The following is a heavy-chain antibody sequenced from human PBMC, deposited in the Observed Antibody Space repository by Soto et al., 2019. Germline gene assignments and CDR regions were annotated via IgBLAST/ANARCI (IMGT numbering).Heavy chain of an antibody. D-gene: IGHD2-2*01. CDR1: GGTFSSYA. V-gene: IGHV1-69*01. CDR3: ARGAGYCSSTSCYGYFDY. Sequence: QVQLVQSGDEVKKPGSSVKVSCKASGGTFSSYAISWVRQAPGQGLEWMGGIIPIFGTANYAQKFQGRVTITADESTSTAYMELSSLRSEDTAVYYCARGAGYCSSTSCYGYFDYWGQGTLVTVSS. CDR2: IIPIFGTA. J-gene: IGHJ4*02.